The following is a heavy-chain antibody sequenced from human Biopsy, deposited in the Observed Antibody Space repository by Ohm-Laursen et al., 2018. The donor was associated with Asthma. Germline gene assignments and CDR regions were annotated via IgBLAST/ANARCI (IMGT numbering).Heavy chain of an antibody. CDR1: YGSITSGGYY. J-gene: IGHJ4*02. Sequence: TLSLTCTVSYGSITSGGYYWTWIRQHPGKGLEWMGFIYYRGSTYYNPSLKSRVSISIDTSKNQFSLKLSSVTAADTAVYYCARAQDYYDSRGYYRSFDYWGQGTLVTVSS. D-gene: IGHD3-22*01. CDR2: IYYRGST. CDR3: ARAQDYYDSRGYYRSFDY. V-gene: IGHV4-31*03.